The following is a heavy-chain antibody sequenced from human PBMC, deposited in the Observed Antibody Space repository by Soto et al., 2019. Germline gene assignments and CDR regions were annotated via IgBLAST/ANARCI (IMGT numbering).Heavy chain of an antibody. D-gene: IGHD4-17*01. V-gene: IGHV1-69*12. CDR1: GGTFSSYA. CDR3: AREAPNYGDPAPLDY. CDR2: IIPIFGTA. Sequence: QVQLVQSGAEVKKPGSSVKVSYKASGGTFSSYAISWVRQAPGQGLEWMGGIIPIFGTANYAQKFQGRVTITADESTSTAYMELSSLRSEDTAVYYCAREAPNYGDPAPLDYWGQGTLVTVSS. J-gene: IGHJ4*02.